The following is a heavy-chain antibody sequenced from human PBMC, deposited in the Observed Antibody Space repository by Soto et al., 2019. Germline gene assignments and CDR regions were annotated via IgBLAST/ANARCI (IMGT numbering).Heavy chain of an antibody. V-gene: IGHV3-48*01. D-gene: IGHD3-22*01. J-gene: IGHJ5*02. Sequence: PGGSLRLSCVASGFSFSGYSMNWVRQAPGKGLQWISFINSGGSVIDYADSVKGRFTISRDNAKNSLYLQMNSLRAEDTAVYYCARELSYYYDSSGLRFDPWGQGTLVTVSS. CDR3: ARELSYYYDSSGLRFDP. CDR1: GFSFSGYS. CDR2: INSGGSVI.